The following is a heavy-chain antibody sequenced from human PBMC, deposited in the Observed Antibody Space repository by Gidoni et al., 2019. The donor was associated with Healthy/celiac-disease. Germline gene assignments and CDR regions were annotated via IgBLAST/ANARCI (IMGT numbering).Heavy chain of an antibody. J-gene: IGHJ4*02. CDR1: GFTFSGSA. Sequence: EMQLVESGGGLVQPGGSLKLSCAASGFTFSGSAMHWVRQASGKGLEWVGRIRSKANSYATAYAASVKGRFSISRDDSKNTAYLQMNSLKTEDTAVYYCTRLYYDSSGYSTGLAVWGQGTLVTVSS. CDR2: IRSKANSYAT. CDR3: TRLYYDSSGYSTGLAV. D-gene: IGHD3-22*01. V-gene: IGHV3-73*02.